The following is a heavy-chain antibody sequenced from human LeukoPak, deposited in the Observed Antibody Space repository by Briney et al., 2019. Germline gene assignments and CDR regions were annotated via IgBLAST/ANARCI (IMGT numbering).Heavy chain of an antibody. CDR2: ISWNSGSI. J-gene: IGHJ4*02. V-gene: IGHV3-9*02. CDR1: GFTSDDYA. CDR3: AKGQGRYSGYDYAFDY. Sequence: GGSLRLSCAASGFTSDDYAMHWVRQAPGKGLEWVSGISWNSGSIGYADSVKGRFTISRDNAKNSLYLQMNSLRAEDTALYYCAKGQGRYSGYDYAFDYWGQGTLVTVSS. D-gene: IGHD5-12*01.